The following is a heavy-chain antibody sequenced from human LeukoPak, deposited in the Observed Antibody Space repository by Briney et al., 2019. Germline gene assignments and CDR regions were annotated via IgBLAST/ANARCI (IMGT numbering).Heavy chain of an antibody. CDR1: GFTVSSNY. CDR2: IYSGGST. J-gene: IGHJ5*02. D-gene: IGHD6-13*01. CDR3: AKDIARLIAAAGNWFDP. V-gene: IGHV3-53*01. Sequence: GGSLRLSCAASGFTVSSNYMSWVRQAPGKGLEWVSVIYSGGSTYYADSVKGRFTISRDNSKNTLYLQMNSLRAEDTAVYYCAKDIARLIAAAGNWFDPWGQGTLVTVSS.